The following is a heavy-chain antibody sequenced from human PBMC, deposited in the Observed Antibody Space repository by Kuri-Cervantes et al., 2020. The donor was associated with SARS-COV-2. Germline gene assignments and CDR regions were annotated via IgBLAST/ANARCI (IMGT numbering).Heavy chain of an antibody. J-gene: IGHJ4*02. D-gene: IGHD3-3*01. CDR1: GGSVSSGSYY. V-gene: IGHV4-39*07. Sequence: SETLSLTCTVSGGSVSSGSYYWSWIRQPPGKGLEWIGEINHSGSTNYNPSLKSRVTISVDTSKNQFSLKLSTVTAADTAVYYCARARHVLRFLEWTRSPFDYWGQGTLVTVSS. CDR3: ARARHVLRFLEWTRSPFDY. CDR2: INHSGST.